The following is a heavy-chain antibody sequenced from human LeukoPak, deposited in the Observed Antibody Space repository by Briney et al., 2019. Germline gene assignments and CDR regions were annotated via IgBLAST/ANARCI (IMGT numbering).Heavy chain of an antibody. Sequence: PSETLSLTCTVSGGSISSSSYYWGWIRQPPGKGLEWIGSIYYSGSTYYNPSLKSRVTISVDTSKNQFSLKLSSVTAADTAVYYCAREGWEPDYYYMDVWGKGTTVTVSS. CDR2: IYYSGST. J-gene: IGHJ6*03. CDR3: AREGWEPDYYYMDV. CDR1: GGSISSSSYY. V-gene: IGHV4-39*07. D-gene: IGHD1-26*01.